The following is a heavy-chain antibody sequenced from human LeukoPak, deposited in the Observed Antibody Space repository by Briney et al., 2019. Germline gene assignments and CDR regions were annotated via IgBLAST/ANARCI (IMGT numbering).Heavy chain of an antibody. D-gene: IGHD3-10*02. CDR1: GFTFSDYY. J-gene: IGHJ5*02. V-gene: IGHV3-11*01. CDR3: AGGVRGVLFGA. CDR2: ISSSGSTI. Sequence: GGSLRLSCAASGFTFSDYYMSWIRQAPGKGLEWVSYISSSGSTIYYAESVKGRFTISRDNAKNSLYLQIHSLRAEDTAVYYCAGGVRGVLFGARGQGTLVTVYS.